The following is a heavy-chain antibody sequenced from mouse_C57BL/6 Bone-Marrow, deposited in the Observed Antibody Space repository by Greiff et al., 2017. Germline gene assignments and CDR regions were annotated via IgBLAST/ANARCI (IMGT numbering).Heavy chain of an antibody. CDR2: IYPGSGST. Sequence: QVQLQQPGAELVKPGASVKMSCKASGYNFTSYCITWVKQRPGQGLEWIGDIYPGSGSTNYDEKFKSKATLTVDTSSSTAYMQPSSLTSEDSAVYYSARPYYSNYWYFDVWGTGTTVTVSS. V-gene: IGHV1-55*01. CDR3: ARPYYSNYWYFDV. D-gene: IGHD2-5*01. J-gene: IGHJ1*03. CDR1: GYNFTSYC.